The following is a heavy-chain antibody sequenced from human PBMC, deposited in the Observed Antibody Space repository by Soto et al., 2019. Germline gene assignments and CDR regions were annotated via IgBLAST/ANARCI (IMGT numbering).Heavy chain of an antibody. J-gene: IGHJ3*02. D-gene: IGHD3-3*01. CDR2: INPSGGST. CDR1: GYTFTSYY. CDR3: ARGRYDFWSGYGFVHAFDI. Sequence: PTASEKVACKASGYTFTSYYMHWVRQAPGQGLEWMGIINPSGGSTSYAQKFQGRVPMTRDTYTSTVYMELSSLRSEDTAVYYCARGRYDFWSGYGFVHAFDIWGQGTMVTVSS. V-gene: IGHV1-46*01.